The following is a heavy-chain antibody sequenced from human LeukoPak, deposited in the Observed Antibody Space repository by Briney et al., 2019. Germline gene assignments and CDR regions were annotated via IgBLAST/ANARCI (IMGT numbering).Heavy chain of an antibody. Sequence: GGSLRLSCXASGFTFSNAWMYWVRQAPGKGLEWVGRIKSKTVGGGTTDYAAPVKGRFTISRDDSKNTLYLQMNSPKTEDTAVYYCTTAPDIVVVPAAMGEDYYYYMDVWGKGTTVTVSS. CDR1: GFTFSNAW. CDR3: TTAPDIVVVPAAMGEDYYYYMDV. J-gene: IGHJ6*03. CDR2: IKSKTVGGGTT. V-gene: IGHV3-15*01. D-gene: IGHD2-2*01.